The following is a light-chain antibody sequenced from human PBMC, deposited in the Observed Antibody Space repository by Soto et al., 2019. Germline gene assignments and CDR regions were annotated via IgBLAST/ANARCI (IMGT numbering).Light chain of an antibody. V-gene: IGKV4-1*01. J-gene: IGKJ1*01. CDR3: KQFHTIPWT. CDR2: CAY. CDR1: QTLLNRSNNKTY. Sequence: DIVRSQCPDTLAVSLAEPATLDSKSSQTLLNRSNNKTYLAWYRQRPGQPPTLLINCAYTRQSGVHARFRGSGSGTEFTLTITGLQAEDFAVYYCKQFHTIPWTFGQGTKVDIK.